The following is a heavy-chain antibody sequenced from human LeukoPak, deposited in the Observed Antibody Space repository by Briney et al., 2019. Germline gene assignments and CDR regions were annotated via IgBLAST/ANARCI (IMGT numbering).Heavy chain of an antibody. CDR2: IKQNGSEK. J-gene: IGHJ4*02. D-gene: IGHD2-8*01. CDR3: ADPGVGF. Sequence: GGSLRLSCAASGFTFTTFGMSGVRQAPGKGLEWVANIKQNGSEKSYVDSVKGRFTISGDNAKNSLYLQMNNLGAEDTAVYYCADPGVGFWGQGTLVTVSS. V-gene: IGHV3-7*01. CDR1: GFTFTTFG.